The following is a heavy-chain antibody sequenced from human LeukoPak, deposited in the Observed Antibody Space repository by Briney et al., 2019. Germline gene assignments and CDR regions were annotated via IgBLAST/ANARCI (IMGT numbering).Heavy chain of an antibody. D-gene: IGHD3-22*01. CDR2: INHSGST. J-gene: IGHJ4*02. V-gene: IGHV4-34*01. Sequence: SETLSLTCAVYGGSFSGYYWSWIRQPPGKGLEWIGEINHSGSTNYNPSLKSRVTISVDTSKNQFSLKLSSVTAADTAVYYCARGLTPDSSGYYYYFDYWGQGTLVTVSS. CDR3: ARGLTPDSSGYYYYFDY. CDR1: GGSFSGYY.